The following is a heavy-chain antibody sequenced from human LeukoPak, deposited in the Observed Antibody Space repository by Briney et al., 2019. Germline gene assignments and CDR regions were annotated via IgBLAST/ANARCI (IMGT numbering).Heavy chain of an antibody. CDR2: INHSGST. D-gene: IGHD6-19*01. V-gene: IGHV4-34*01. CDR1: GGSFSGYY. J-gene: IGHJ4*02. CDR3: ATWVVLPFDY. Sequence: SETLSLTCAVYGGSFSGYYWSWIRQPPGKGLEWIGEINHSGSTNYNPSLKSRVTISVDTSKNQFSLKLSSVTAADTAVYYCATWVVLPFDYWGQGTLVTVSS.